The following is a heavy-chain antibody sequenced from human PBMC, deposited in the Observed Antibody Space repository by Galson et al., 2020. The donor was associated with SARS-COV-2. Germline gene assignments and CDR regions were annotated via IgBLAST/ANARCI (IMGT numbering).Heavy chain of an antibody. CDR3: ARLHYGEYAPEAFDI. V-gene: IGHV4-30-2*01. J-gene: IGHJ3*02. CDR1: GTSIRSGSYS. D-gene: IGHD4-17*01. CDR2: ISHSRGT. Sequence: SETLTLTGAVSGTSIRSGSYSWNWSRQPPGKGRGWIGNISHSRGTYYNPSLKSRVTISGDRSKNQFSLRLSSVTAADTAVYYCARLHYGEYAPEAFDIWGPGTRVTVAS.